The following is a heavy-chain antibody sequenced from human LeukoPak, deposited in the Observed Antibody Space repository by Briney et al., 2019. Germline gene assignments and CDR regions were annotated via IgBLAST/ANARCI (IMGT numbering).Heavy chain of an antibody. J-gene: IGHJ4*02. Sequence: GGSLRLSCVASGFTFGKYWMSWVRQAPGKGLEWVANIKLDGSEKNYVDSVKGRFTISRDNTKNSLYLQMNSLRAEDTALYYCAKDDSGGYFPDFWGRGTLVTVSS. CDR3: AKDDSGGYFPDF. CDR2: IKLDGSEK. V-gene: IGHV3-7*03. CDR1: GFTFGKYW. D-gene: IGHD3-22*01.